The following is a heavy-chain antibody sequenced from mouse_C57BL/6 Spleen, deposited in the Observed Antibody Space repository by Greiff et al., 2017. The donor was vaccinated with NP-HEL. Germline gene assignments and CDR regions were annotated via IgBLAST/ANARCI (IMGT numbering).Heavy chain of an antibody. CDR3: TRSAITTVGYYAMDY. Sequence: EVKLEESGGGLVQPGGSMKLSCAASGFTFSDAWMDWVRQSPEKGLEWVAEIRNKANNHATYYAESVKGRFTISRDDSKSSVYLQMNSLRAEDTGIYYCTRSAITTVGYYAMDYWGQGTSVTVSS. D-gene: IGHD1-1*01. CDR1: GFTFSDAW. J-gene: IGHJ4*01. CDR2: IRNKANNHAT. V-gene: IGHV6-6*01.